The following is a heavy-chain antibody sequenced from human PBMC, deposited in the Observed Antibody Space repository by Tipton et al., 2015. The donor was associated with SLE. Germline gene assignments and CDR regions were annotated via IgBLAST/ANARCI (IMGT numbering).Heavy chain of an antibody. J-gene: IGHJ5*02. CDR3: ARLHGYSYGLNWFDP. D-gene: IGHD5-18*01. CDR1: GASISSHY. CDR2: MYYTGSA. Sequence: TLSLTCTVSGASISSHYWSWIRQPPGKGLEWIGYMYYTGSAHYNPSLRNRVTMSLDTSKNQFSLKLSSVIAADTAVYYCARLHGYSYGLNWFDPWGQGTLISVSS. V-gene: IGHV4-59*11.